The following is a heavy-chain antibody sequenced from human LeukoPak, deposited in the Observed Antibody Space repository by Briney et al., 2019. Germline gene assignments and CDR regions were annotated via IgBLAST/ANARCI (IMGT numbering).Heavy chain of an antibody. Sequence: ASVKVYCKASGYTFTSYYMHWERQAPGQGLEWMGIINPSGGSISYAQKFQGRVTMTRDTSTSTVYMELSRLRSEDTAVYYCARTYYYGSGSRYHYGMDVWGKGTTVTVSS. CDR2: INPSGGSI. V-gene: IGHV1-46*01. J-gene: IGHJ6*04. D-gene: IGHD3-10*01. CDR3: ARTYYYGSGSRYHYGMDV. CDR1: GYTFTSYY.